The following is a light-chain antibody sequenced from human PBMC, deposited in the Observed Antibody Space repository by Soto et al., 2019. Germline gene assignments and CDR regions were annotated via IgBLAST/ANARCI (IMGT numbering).Light chain of an antibody. J-gene: IGKJ1*01. CDR2: GAS. CDR3: HQYGSSPQT. CDR1: QSVSSSY. V-gene: IGKV3-20*01. Sequence: EIVLTQSPGTLSLSPGEIATLSCSASQSVSSSYLAWYQQKPGQAPRLLIYGASSRAAGIPDRFTGSGSGTDFTLTISRLEPEDFAVFYCHQYGSSPQTFGQGTKVDI.